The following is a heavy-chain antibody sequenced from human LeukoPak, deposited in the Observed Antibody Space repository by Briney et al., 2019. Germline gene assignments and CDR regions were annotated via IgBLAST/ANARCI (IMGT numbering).Heavy chain of an antibody. CDR1: GYTLTELS. J-gene: IGHJ3*02. CDR3: ATDPYNWNERTDAFDI. CDR2: FDPEDGET. D-gene: IGHD1-1*01. V-gene: IGHV1-24*01. Sequence: VKVSCKVSGYTLTELSMHWVRQAPGKGLEWMGGFDPEDGETIYAQKFRGRVTMTEDTSTDTAYMELSSLRSEDTAVYYCATDPYNWNERTDAFDIWGQGTMVTVSS.